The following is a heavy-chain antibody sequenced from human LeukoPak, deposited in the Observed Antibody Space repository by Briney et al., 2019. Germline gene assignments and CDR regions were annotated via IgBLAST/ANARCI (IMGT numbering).Heavy chain of an antibody. CDR3: ARDSSGSWPNWFDP. D-gene: IGHD6-13*01. J-gene: IGHJ5*02. Sequence: PGGSLRLSCAASGFTFSNAWMNWVRQAPGKGLELLAVISYDGSNKYYADSVKGRFTISRDNSKNTLYLQMNSLRGEDTAVYYCARDSSGSWPNWFDPWGQGTLVTVSS. CDR1: GFTFSNAW. V-gene: IGHV3-30-3*01. CDR2: ISYDGSNK.